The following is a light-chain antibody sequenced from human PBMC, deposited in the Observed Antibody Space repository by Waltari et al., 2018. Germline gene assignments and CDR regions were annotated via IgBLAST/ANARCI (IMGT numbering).Light chain of an antibody. CDR3: MQGTHWPWT. J-gene: IGKJ1*01. CDR1: QGLVSSDGNTY. Sequence: DVAMTPSPLCLPVTLCQPASISCRSSQGLVSSDGNTYFNWFQQRPGQAPRRLLYKVSNRDSGVPDRFSGSGSGTDFTLRISGVEAEDVGVYYCMQGTHWPWTFGQGTKVEIK. V-gene: IGKV2-30*01. CDR2: KVS.